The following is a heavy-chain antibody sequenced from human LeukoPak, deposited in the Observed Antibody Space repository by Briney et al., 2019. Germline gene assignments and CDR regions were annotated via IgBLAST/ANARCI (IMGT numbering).Heavy chain of an antibody. V-gene: IGHV4-39*01. Sequence: SETLSLTCTVSGGSISSSSYYWGWIRQPPGKGLEWIGSIYYRGSTYYNPSLKSRVTISVDTPKNQFSLKLSSVAAADTAVYYCARTTVTKNFVDYWGQGTLVTVSS. CDR1: GGSISSSSYY. J-gene: IGHJ4*02. D-gene: IGHD4-17*01. CDR3: ARTTVTKNFVDY. CDR2: IYYRGST.